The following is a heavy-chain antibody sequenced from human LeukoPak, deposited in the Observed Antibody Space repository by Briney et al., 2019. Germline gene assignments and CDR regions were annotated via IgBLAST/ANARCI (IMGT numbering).Heavy chain of an antibody. CDR2: IRYDGSNK. CDR1: GFTFSSYG. Sequence: PGGPLRLSCAASGFTFSSYGMHWVRQAPGKGLEWVAFIRYDGSNKYYADSLKARFTISRDNSKNTMYVQMNSLRAEDTDVYYCAKAVSQIAVAGTKGDYWGQGTLVTVSS. D-gene: IGHD6-19*01. V-gene: IGHV3-30*02. J-gene: IGHJ4*02. CDR3: AKAVSQIAVAGTKGDY.